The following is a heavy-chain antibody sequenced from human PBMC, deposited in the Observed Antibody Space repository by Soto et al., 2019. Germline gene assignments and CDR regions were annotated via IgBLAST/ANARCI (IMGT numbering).Heavy chain of an antibody. J-gene: IGHJ4*02. V-gene: IGHV3-23*01. Sequence: GGSLRLSCTASGFTFSGYAMDWVRQAPGKGLEWLSAISGSGVASHCADSVKGRFAISRDNAKNSLFLQMSSMRADDTAVYYCARSAYWYDSSGYLLSGDYWGQGNLGAVSS. D-gene: IGHD3-22*01. CDR3: ARSAYWYDSSGYLLSGDY. CDR2: ISGSGVAS. CDR1: GFTFSGYA.